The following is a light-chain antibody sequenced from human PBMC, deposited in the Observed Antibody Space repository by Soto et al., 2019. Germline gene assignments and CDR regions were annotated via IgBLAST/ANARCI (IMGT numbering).Light chain of an antibody. Sequence: QSVLTQPPSVSGAPGQRVTISCTGSSSNIGANYDVHWYHHLPETAPKLLIYRNTDRPSGVPDRFSGSRSGTSASLAITGLQAEDEGDFYCQSFVNSLNSVVFGGGTQLTVL. CDR2: RNT. J-gene: IGLJ2*01. CDR1: SSNIGANYD. V-gene: IGLV1-40*01. CDR3: QSFVNSLNSVV.